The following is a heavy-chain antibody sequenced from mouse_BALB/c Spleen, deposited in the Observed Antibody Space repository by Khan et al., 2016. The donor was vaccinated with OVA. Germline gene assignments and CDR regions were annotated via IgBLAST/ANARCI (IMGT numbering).Heavy chain of an antibody. J-gene: IGHJ1*01. Sequence: VQLKQSGGGLVQPGGSRKLSCAASGFTFSSFGMHWVRQAPKKGLVWVAYVSSGSSTIYYVDTVKGRFTISRDNPKNTLFLQMTSLRSEDTAMYYCARSGGNFHWYFDVWGAGTSVTVSS. V-gene: IGHV5-17*02. D-gene: IGHD2-1*01. CDR2: VSSGSSTI. CDR3: ARSGGNFHWYFDV. CDR1: GFTFSSFG.